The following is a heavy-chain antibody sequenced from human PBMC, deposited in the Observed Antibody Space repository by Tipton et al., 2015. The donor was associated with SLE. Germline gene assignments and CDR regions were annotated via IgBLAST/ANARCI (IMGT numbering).Heavy chain of an antibody. CDR1: GDSISGQY. D-gene: IGHD6-13*01. Sequence: TLSLTCTVSGDSISGQYWSWIRQPPGKGLEWIGYIYYSGTTNYNPSLKRRVTISVDTSKNQFSLKLTSVTAADTAVYYCARRIAAAATGDYFDYWGQGTPVTVSS. V-gene: IGHV4-59*11. J-gene: IGHJ4*02. CDR3: ARRIAAAATGDYFDY. CDR2: IYYSGTT.